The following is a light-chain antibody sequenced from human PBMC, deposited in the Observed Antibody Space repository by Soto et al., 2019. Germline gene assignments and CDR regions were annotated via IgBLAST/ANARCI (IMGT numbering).Light chain of an antibody. Sequence: DIRMAQSPSTLSASVGDRVTITCRASQSISNCLAWYQQRPGKAPKLLISDASSLESGVPSRFGGSGSGTEFIITIASLQPDDFATYYCQQYNSHSTWTFGQGTKVDIK. CDR2: DAS. J-gene: IGKJ1*01. V-gene: IGKV1-5*01. CDR3: QQYNSHSTWT. CDR1: QSISNC.